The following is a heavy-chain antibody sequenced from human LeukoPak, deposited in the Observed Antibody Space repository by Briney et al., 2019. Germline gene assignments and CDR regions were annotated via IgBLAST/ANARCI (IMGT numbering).Heavy chain of an antibody. CDR3: ARFRSGVVVPAASDY. CDR1: GYTFTSYG. J-gene: IGHJ4*02. Sequence: ASVKVSCKASGYTFTSYGISWVRQAPGQGLEWMGWISAYNGNTNHAQKLQGRVTMTTDTSTSTAYMELRSLRSDDTAVYHCARFRSGVVVPAASDYWGQGTLVTVSS. V-gene: IGHV1-18*01. CDR2: ISAYNGNT. D-gene: IGHD2-2*01.